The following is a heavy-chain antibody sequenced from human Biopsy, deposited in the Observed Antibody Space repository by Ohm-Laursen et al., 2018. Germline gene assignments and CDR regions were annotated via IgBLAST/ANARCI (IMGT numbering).Heavy chain of an antibody. J-gene: IGHJ3*02. V-gene: IGHV3-33*08. CDR3: ATSTMVRSSGHAFDI. D-gene: IGHD3-10*01. Sequence: SLRLSCAASGFTFGRYSMNWVRQAPGKGLEWVAFIWYDGFNRYYADSVKGRFTISRDNSKNTLDLQMNSLRAEDTAVYYCATSTMVRSSGHAFDIWGQGTVVTVS. CDR1: GFTFGRYS. CDR2: IWYDGFNR.